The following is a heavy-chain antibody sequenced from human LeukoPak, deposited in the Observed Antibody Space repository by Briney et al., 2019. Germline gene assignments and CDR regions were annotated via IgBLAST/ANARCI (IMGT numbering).Heavy chain of an antibody. CDR3: ARQLEGLWFPTAFDY. CDR2: ICYSGST. CDR1: GGSISSSSYY. V-gene: IGHV4-39*01. J-gene: IGHJ4*02. Sequence: PSETLSLTCTVSGGSISSSSYYWGWIRQPPGKGLEWIGSICYSGSTYYNPSLKSRVTISVDTSKNQFSLKLSSVTAADTAVYYCARQLEGLWFPTAFDYWGQGTLVTVSS. D-gene: IGHD5-18*01.